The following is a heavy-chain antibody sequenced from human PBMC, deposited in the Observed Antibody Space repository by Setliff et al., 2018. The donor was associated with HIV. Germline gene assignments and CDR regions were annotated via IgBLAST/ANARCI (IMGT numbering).Heavy chain of an antibody. V-gene: IGHV3-74*01. CDR3: ARDDLPWEGGIDY. D-gene: IGHD1-26*01. J-gene: IGHJ4*02. CDR2: ITGDGSGT. CDR1: GGSISNGNYY. Sequence: ETLSLTCTVSGGSISNGNYYWAWIRQSPGKGLEWVSHITGDGSGTSYADSVKGRFTISRDNARNILYLQMNSLRVEDTAVYYCARDDLPWEGGIDYWGQGALVTVSS.